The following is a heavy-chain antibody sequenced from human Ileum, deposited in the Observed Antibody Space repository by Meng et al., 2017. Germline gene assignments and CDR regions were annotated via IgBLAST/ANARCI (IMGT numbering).Heavy chain of an antibody. V-gene: IGHV4-4*02. D-gene: IGHD2-21*01. Sequence: QERLAESGPALAEPSGSLHLSLDVSCDSTSSSNRWNRVRQPPGKGLKWNSEIFNTGSTNYNPSLKSRVTISADKSKNQFSLNLSAVTAADTAVYYCATNKHKKIDYWGQGTLVTVSS. CDR3: ATNKHKKIDY. J-gene: IGHJ4*02. CDR2: IFNTGST. CDR1: CDSTSSSNR.